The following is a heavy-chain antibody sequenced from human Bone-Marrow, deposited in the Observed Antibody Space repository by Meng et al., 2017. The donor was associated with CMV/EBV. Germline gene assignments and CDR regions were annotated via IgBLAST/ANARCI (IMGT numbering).Heavy chain of an antibody. CDR2: INPNSGGT. D-gene: IGHD2-2*01. J-gene: IGHJ1*01. V-gene: IGHV1-2*02. Sequence: ASVKVSCKASGYTFTGYYMHWVRQAPGQGLEWMGWINPNSGGTNYAQKFQGRVTMTRDTSISTAYMELSRLRSDDTAVYYCARGTPKYCSSTSCYEGYWGQGTLVTVSS. CDR3: ARGTPKYCSSTSCYEGY. CDR1: GYTFTGYY.